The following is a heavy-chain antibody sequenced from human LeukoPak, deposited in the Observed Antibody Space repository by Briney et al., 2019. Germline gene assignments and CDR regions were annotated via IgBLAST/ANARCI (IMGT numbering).Heavy chain of an antibody. CDR1: GGSISSYY. Sequence: SETLSLTCTVSGGSISSYYWSWIRQPAGKGLEWIGRIYTSGSTNYNPSLKSRVTMSVDTSKNQFSLKLSSVTAADTAVYYCARVREIHVGYYYYMDVWGKGTTVTVSS. D-gene: IGHD4-17*01. CDR3: ARVREIHVGYYYYMDV. CDR2: IYTSGST. J-gene: IGHJ6*03. V-gene: IGHV4-4*07.